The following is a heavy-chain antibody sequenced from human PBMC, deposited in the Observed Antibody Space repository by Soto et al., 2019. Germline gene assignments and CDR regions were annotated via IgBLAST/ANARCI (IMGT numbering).Heavy chain of an antibody. CDR1: GFTISNNY. Sequence: EVQLVESGGGLIQPGGSLRLSCAASGFTISNNYMSWVRQAPGKGLEWVSVICSVGPTYYADSVKGRFTISRDNSKNTLYLQMNSLRAEDTAVYYCARLEVGWELGVGPFDYWGQGTLVTVSS. CDR3: ARLEVGWELGVGPFDY. D-gene: IGHD7-27*01. CDR2: ICSVGPT. V-gene: IGHV3-53*01. J-gene: IGHJ4*02.